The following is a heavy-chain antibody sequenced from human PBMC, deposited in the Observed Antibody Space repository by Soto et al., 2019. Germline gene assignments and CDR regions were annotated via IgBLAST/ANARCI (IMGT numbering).Heavy chain of an antibody. CDR2: ISAYNGNT. CDR1: GYTFTSYG. J-gene: IGHJ6*02. CDR3: ASNYLYYYGSGNTNYYGMDV. V-gene: IGHV1-18*01. Sequence: QVQLVQSGAEVKKPGASVKVSCKASGYTFTSYGFSWVRQAPGQGLEWMGWISAYNGNTNYAQKRQGRVTMTTDTSTSTAYMELRSLRSDDTAVYYCASNYLYYYGSGNTNYYGMDVWGQGTTVTVSS. D-gene: IGHD3-10*01.